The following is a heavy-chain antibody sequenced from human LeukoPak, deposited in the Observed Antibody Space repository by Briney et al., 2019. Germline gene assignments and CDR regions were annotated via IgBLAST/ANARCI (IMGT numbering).Heavy chain of an antibody. CDR2: IYYNGDT. J-gene: IGHJ4*02. D-gene: IGHD1-14*01. CDR1: GGSISTASYY. Sequence: SETLSLTCTVPGGSISTASYYWAWIRQSPGRGLQLIGTIYYNGDTTYHPSFVSRVTISADTSKMQFSVRLTSVSDADTAVYFCSGLVATGTGRGYGDVWGQGALVIVSS. CDR3: SGLVATGTGRGYGDV. V-gene: IGHV4-39*01.